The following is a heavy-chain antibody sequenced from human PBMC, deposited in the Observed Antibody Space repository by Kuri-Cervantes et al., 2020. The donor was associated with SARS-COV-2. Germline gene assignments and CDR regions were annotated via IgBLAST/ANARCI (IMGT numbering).Heavy chain of an antibody. V-gene: IGHV3-33*01. Sequence: GGSLRLSFAASGLTFSSYGMHWVRQAPGKGLEWVAVIWYDGSNKYYADSVKGRFTISRDNSKNTLYLQMNSLRAEDTAVYYCARENPYCSGGSCYSGAFDIWGQGTMVTVSS. J-gene: IGHJ3*02. D-gene: IGHD2-15*01. CDR3: ARENPYCSGGSCYSGAFDI. CDR2: IWYDGSNK. CDR1: GLTFSSYG.